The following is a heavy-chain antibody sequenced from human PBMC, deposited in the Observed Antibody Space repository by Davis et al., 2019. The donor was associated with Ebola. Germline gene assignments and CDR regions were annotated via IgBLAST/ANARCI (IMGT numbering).Heavy chain of an antibody. CDR1: GGSISSYY. D-gene: IGHD1-1*01. CDR3: ARHATGSRSGMDV. CDR2: IDYSGST. Sequence: SETLSLTCTVSGGSISSYYWSWIRQSPGKGLEWIGYIDYSGSTNYNPSLKSRVTISVDTSKNQFSLKVSSVTAADTAIYYCARHATGSRSGMDVWGQGTTVTVSS. V-gene: IGHV4-59*08. J-gene: IGHJ6*02.